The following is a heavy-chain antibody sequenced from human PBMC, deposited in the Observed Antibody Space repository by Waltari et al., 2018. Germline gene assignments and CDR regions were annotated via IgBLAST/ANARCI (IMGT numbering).Heavy chain of an antibody. V-gene: IGHV3-74*01. CDR3: ARGGGSLDY. D-gene: IGHD3-10*01. CDR2: INSEGSLI. J-gene: IGHJ4*02. CDR1: GFPFNTYW. Sequence: EVQLVESGGGLVRPGGSLRLSCAASGFPFNTYWMHWVRQAPGKGLVWVARINSEGSLISDAAAVKGRFTISRDNAKNTLYLQMNSLRAEDTAVYYCARGGGSLDYWGQGTQVTVSS.